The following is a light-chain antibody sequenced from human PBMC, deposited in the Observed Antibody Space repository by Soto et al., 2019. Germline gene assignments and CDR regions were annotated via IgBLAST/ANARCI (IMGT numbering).Light chain of an antibody. CDR2: DVS. CDR3: SSYTSSSPLVV. Sequence: QSALTQPASVSGSPGQSITISCTGTSSDVGGYNYVSWYQQHPGKAPKLMIYDVSNRPSGVSNRFSGSKSGNTASLTISGLQAEDEGDYYCSSYTSSSPLVVFGGGTKVTVL. J-gene: IGLJ2*01. CDR1: SSDVGGYNY. V-gene: IGLV2-14*01.